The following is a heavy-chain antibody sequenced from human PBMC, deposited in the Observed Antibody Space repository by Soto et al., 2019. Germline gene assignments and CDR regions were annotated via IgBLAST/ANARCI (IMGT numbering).Heavy chain of an antibody. CDR3: TTDSTQTFCDGGPCYSVQTKSHDS. CDR1: GFSFSNGW. CDR2: IKSKSDGGTT. Sequence: PGGSLRLSCAASGFSFSNGWMSWVRQAPGKGLEWVGRIKSKSDGGTTDYTAPVKGRFTISRDDSKDTLYLQMNSLKTEDTAVYYCTTDSTQTFCDGGPCYSVQTKSHDSWGQGTLVTVSS. J-gene: IGHJ4*02. D-gene: IGHD2-15*01. V-gene: IGHV3-15*01.